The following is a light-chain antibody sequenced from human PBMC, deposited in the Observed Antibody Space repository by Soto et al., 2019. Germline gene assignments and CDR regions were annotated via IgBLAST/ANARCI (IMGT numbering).Light chain of an antibody. CDR3: QQYGSSPMYT. J-gene: IGKJ2*01. CDR1: QSVSSSY. V-gene: IGKV3-20*01. CDR2: GAS. Sequence: EIVLTQSPGTLSLSPGERATLSCRASQSVSSSYLAWYQQKPGQAPRLLIYGASSRATGIPDRFSGSGSGTDFTLTISRVEPEGFAVYYCQQYGSSPMYTFGQGPKLEIK.